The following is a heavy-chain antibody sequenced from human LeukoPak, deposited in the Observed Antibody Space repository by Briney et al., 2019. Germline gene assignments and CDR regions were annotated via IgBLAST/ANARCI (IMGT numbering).Heavy chain of an antibody. V-gene: IGHV1-46*01. Sequence: ASVKVSCKASGYTFTSYYMHWVQQAPGQGLEWMGIINPRGGSTSYAQKFQGRVTMTRDMSTSTVYMELSSLRSEDTAVYYCARVGAFYYDSSVYYYDYWGQGTLVTVSS. D-gene: IGHD3-22*01. CDR3: ARVGAFYYDSSVYYYDY. CDR2: INPRGGST. J-gene: IGHJ4*02. CDR1: GYTFTSYY.